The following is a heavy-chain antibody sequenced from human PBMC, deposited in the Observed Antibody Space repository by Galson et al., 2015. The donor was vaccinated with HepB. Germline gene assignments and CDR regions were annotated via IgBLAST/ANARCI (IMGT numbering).Heavy chain of an antibody. D-gene: IGHD2-2*01. J-gene: IGHJ5*02. CDR3: ARDKYRCSSTSCMGWFDP. CDR1: GFTFSSYS. Sequence: SLRLSCAASGFTFSSYSMNWVRQAPGKGLEWVSSISSSSSYIYYADSVKGRFTISRDNAKNSLYLQMNSLRAEDTAVYYCARDKYRCSSTSCMGWFDPWGQGTLVTVSS. V-gene: IGHV3-21*01. CDR2: ISSSSSYI.